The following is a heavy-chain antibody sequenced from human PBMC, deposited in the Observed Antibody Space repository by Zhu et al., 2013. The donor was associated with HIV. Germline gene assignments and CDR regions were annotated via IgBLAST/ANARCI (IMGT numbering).Heavy chain of an antibody. CDR1: GFSLSSYT. CDR2: INSRSSYI. V-gene: IGHV3-21*06. CDR3: ARDGQDSSGRHVDL. Sequence: EVQVVESGGGLVKPGGPVRLSCAASGFSLSSYTMNWVRQAPGKGLEWVSSINSRSSYIFYADSLKGRFTISRDNAKNSVYLEMNSLRAEDTAVYYCARDGQDSSGRHVDLWGQGTLVTVSS. J-gene: IGHJ4*02. D-gene: IGHD6-19*01.